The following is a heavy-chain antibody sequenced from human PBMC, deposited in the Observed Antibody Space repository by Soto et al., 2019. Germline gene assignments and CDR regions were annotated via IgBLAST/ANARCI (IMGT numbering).Heavy chain of an antibody. J-gene: IGHJ4*02. CDR1: GFTFSSYA. D-gene: IGHD3-10*01. V-gene: IGHV3-23*01. CDR2: ISGSGGST. CDR3: AEGSGVVLSWFDY. Sequence: EVQLLESGGGLVQPGGSLRLSCAASGFTFSSYAMSWVRQAPGKGLEWVSAISGSGGSTYYADSVKGRFTISRDNSKNTLYLQMNSLRAEDTAVYYCAEGSGVVLSWFDYWGQGTLVTVSS.